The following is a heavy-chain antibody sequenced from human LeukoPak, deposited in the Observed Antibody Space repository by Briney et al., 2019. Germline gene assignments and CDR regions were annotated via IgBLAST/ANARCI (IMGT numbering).Heavy chain of an antibody. Sequence: GTSLSLSCAASGFIFRRQGMHWVRQAPGKGLEGVAFISYDGGNKYYGEAVRGRYTISRDNSKNTVVLQMNSLRPEDTAVYHCAKDQGGSSTLYMDVWGQGTTVIVSS. V-gene: IGHV3-30*18. D-gene: IGHD2-2*01. CDR3: AKDQGGSSTLYMDV. CDR2: ISYDGGNK. CDR1: GFIFRRQG. J-gene: IGHJ6*03.